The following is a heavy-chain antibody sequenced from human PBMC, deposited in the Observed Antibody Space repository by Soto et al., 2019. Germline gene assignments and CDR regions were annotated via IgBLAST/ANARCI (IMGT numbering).Heavy chain of an antibody. D-gene: IGHD4-17*01. Sequence: EVQLVESGGGLVQPGGSLRLSCAASGFAFSSYWMHWVRQAPGKGLVWVSRINSDGSSTNYADSVKGRFTISRDNAKNTLYLQRTSLRAEDTAVYYCARDQAAGDWFDPWGQGTLVTVSS. J-gene: IGHJ5*02. CDR3: ARDQAAGDWFDP. CDR2: INSDGSST. V-gene: IGHV3-74*01. CDR1: GFAFSSYW.